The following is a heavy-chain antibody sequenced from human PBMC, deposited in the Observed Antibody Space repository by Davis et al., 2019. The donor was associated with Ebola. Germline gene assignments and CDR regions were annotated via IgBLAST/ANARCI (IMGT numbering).Heavy chain of an antibody. CDR2: IKQDGSEK. CDR3: AREAVGGILYYYGMDV. D-gene: IGHD6-19*01. CDR1: GFTFSSYW. Sequence: GESLKISCAASGFTFSSYWMSWVRQAPGKGLEWVANIKQDGSEKYYVDSVKGRFTISRDNAKNSLYLQMNSLRAEDTAVYYCAREAVGGILYYYGMDVWGQGTTVTVSS. V-gene: IGHV3-7*03. J-gene: IGHJ6*02.